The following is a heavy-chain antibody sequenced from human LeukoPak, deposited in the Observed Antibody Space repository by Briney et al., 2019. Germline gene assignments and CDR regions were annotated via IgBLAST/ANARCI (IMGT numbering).Heavy chain of an antibody. CDR1: GGYISSGGYY. CDR2: IYYSGST. Sequence: SETLSLTCTVSGGYISSGGYYWSWIRQHPGKGLEWIGYIYYSGSTYYNPSLKSRVTISVDTSKNQFSLKLSSVTAADTAVYYCARDSGIAEAGYYFGYWGQGTLVTVSS. D-gene: IGHD6-13*01. J-gene: IGHJ4*02. CDR3: ARDSGIAEAGYYFGY. V-gene: IGHV4-31*03.